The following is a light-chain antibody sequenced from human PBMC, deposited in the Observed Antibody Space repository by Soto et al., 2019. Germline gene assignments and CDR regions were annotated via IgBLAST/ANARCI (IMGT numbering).Light chain of an antibody. CDR2: GAA. Sequence: EIVLTQSPGTLSLSPGERATLSCRASQSVTNNYLAWYQHKPGQAPRCLIYGAAIRSTGIPDRFSGSGSGTDFTLNISRLEPEDFEVYYCHQYGTSLTFGQGTKLEIK. V-gene: IGKV3-20*01. CDR3: HQYGTSLT. J-gene: IGKJ2*01. CDR1: QSVTNNY.